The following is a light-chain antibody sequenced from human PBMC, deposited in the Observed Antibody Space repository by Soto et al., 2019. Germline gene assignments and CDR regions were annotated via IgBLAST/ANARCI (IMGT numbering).Light chain of an antibody. J-gene: IGLJ1*01. CDR2: DVS. Sequence: QSVLTQPASVSGSPGQSITISCTGTSSDVGGYNYVSWYQQHPGKAPKLLIYDVSNRPSGVSNRFSGSKSGNTDSLTISGLQAEDEADYYCSAYTSSSTLDVFGTGTKLTVL. CDR1: SSDVGGYNY. CDR3: SAYTSSSTLDV. V-gene: IGLV2-14*01.